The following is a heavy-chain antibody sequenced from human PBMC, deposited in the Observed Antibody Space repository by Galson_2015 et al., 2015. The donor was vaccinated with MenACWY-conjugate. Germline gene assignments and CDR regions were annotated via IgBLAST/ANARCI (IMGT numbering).Heavy chain of an antibody. V-gene: IGHV3-48*04. D-gene: IGHD2-2*01. Sequence: SLRLSCAASGFTFSTYSMNWVRQAPGKGLEWVSYISSSSTTIHYADSVKGRFTISRGNAMNSLYLQMNSLRPEDTAVYYCAREYCSSITCLFDYWGQGALVTVSS. CDR3: AREYCSSITCLFDY. CDR1: GFTFSTYS. CDR2: ISSSSTTI. J-gene: IGHJ4*02.